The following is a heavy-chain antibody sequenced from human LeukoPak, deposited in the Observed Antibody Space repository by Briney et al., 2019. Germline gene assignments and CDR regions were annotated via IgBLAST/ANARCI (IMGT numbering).Heavy chain of an antibody. J-gene: IGHJ6*03. CDR3: ARHQGYIPGYMSSYSYYMYV. V-gene: IGHV3-7*01. CDR2: IKQDGSQK. D-gene: IGHD3-9*01. CDR1: GFTVSRYW. Sequence: AGSLRLAWAPSGFTVSRYWMSWVRHAAGRGRGWVANIKQDGSQKYYVDSVKGRFPISRHHAKNPLYRQMDSERPQDTGVYFSARHQGYIPGYMSSYSYYMYV.